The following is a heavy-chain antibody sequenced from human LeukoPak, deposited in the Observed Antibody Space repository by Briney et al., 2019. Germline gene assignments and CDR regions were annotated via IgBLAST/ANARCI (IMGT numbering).Heavy chain of an antibody. CDR3: VRGGSYYEAIDY. V-gene: IGHV3-11*04. J-gene: IGHJ4*02. D-gene: IGHD3-10*01. Sequence: GGSLRLSCAASGFTFSDSYMTWIRQAPGKGLEWVSFISNTGDSIYYADSVKGRFTTSRDNAKSSLSLQMNSLRAEDTAVYYCVRGGSYYEAIDYWGQGTLVTVSS. CDR1: GFTFSDSY. CDR2: ISNTGDSI.